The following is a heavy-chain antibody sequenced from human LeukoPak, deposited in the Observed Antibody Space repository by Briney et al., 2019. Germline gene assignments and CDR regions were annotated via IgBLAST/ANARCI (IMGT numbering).Heavy chain of an antibody. Sequence: PGGSLRLSCAASGFTFSSYAMHWVRQAPGKGLEWVAVISYDGSNKYYADSVKGRFTISRDNSKNTLYLQMNSLRAEDTAVYYCARDHEVYSSGWGFDYWGQGTLVTVSS. J-gene: IGHJ4*02. CDR1: GFTFSSYA. CDR3: ARDHEVYSSGWGFDY. V-gene: IGHV3-30*04. CDR2: ISYDGSNK. D-gene: IGHD6-19*01.